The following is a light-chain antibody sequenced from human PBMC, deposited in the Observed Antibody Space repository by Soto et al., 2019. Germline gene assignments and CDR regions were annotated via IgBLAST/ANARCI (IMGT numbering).Light chain of an antibody. J-gene: IGKJ4*01. CDR3: QERNRWPRGT. CDR2: SAS. V-gene: IGKV3-11*01. CDR1: QSVSVN. Sequence: VLTQSPAIWSLSPGERATLSCMASQSVSVNFAWYQHKPGQAPRPLIYSASDRAPGIPARFSGSGSGTDFTLTISSLEPEDFAVYYCQERNRWPRGTFGAGTKVDIK.